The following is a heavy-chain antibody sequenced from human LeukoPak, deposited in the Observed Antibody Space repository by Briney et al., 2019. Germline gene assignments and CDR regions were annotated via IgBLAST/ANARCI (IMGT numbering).Heavy chain of an antibody. CDR2: IYYSGST. D-gene: IGHD6-19*01. J-gene: IGHJ4*02. Sequence: PSETLSLTCTVSGGSISSSSYYWGWIRQPAGKGLECIGSIYYSGSTYYNPSLKSRVTISVDTSKNQFSLKLSSVTAADTAVYYCARLRGRVAGDFDYWGQGTLVTVSS. V-gene: IGHV4-39*01. CDR3: ARLRGRVAGDFDY. CDR1: GGSISSSSYY.